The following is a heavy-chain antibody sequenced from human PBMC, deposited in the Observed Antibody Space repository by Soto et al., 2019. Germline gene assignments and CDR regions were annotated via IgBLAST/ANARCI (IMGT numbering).Heavy chain of an antibody. CDR2: IYPGDSDT. D-gene: IGHD3-10*01. J-gene: IGHJ6*02. Sequence: PGESLKISCKGSGYSFTSYWIGWVRQMPGKGLEWMGIIYPGDSDTRYSPSFQGQVTISADKSISTAYLQWSSLKASDTAMYYCARHGVARPYYYYYYGMDVWGQGTTVTVSS. CDR3: ARHGVARPYYYYYYGMDV. V-gene: IGHV5-51*01. CDR1: GYSFTSYW.